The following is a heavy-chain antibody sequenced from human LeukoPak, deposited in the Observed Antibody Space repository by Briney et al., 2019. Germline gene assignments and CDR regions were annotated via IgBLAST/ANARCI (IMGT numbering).Heavy chain of an antibody. CDR1: GGSISSNY. J-gene: IGHJ3*02. Sequence: SETLSLTCTVSGGSISSNYWSWIRRPPGKGLEWIGYIDDSGNTNYNPSLKSQVTISVDKSKNQFSLKLSFVTAADTAMYYCARSDYHNSGSHTVFDAFDIWGQGTRVTVSS. CDR3: ARSDYHNSGSHTVFDAFDI. V-gene: IGHV4-59*01. D-gene: IGHD3-10*01. CDR2: IDDSGNT.